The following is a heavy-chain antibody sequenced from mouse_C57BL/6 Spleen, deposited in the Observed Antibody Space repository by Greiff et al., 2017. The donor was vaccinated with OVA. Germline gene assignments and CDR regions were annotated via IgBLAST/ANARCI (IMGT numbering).Heavy chain of an antibody. V-gene: IGHV1-59*01. CDR3: ARGDGNYDFDV. CDR2: IDPSDSYT. J-gene: IGHJ1*03. Sequence: QVQLQQPGAELVRPGTSVKLSCKASGYTFTSYWMHWVKQRPGQGLEWIGVIDPSDSYTNYNQKFKGKATLTVDTSSSTAYMQLSSLTSEDSAVYYCARGDGNYDFDVWGTGTTVTVSS. CDR1: GYTFTSYW. D-gene: IGHD2-1*01.